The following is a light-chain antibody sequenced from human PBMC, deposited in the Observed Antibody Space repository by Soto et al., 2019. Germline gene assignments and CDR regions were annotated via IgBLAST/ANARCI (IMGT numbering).Light chain of an antibody. CDR1: SSNIGRGYD. J-gene: IGLJ3*02. V-gene: IGLV1-40*01. CDR3: QTFDSSLTISWV. Sequence: QSVLTQPPSVSGAPGQRVTISCTGSSSNIGRGYDVHWYQQFPGSAPRLLLSGDSNRPSGVPDRFSGSRSGTSASLAITGLQAEDEDDYYCQTFDSSLTISWVFGGGTKLTVL. CDR2: GDS.